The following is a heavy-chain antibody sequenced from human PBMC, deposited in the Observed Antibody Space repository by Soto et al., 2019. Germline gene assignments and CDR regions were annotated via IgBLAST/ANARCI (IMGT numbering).Heavy chain of an antibody. CDR1: GGSISSGGYY. CDR3: ARGDGYNFDFDY. V-gene: IGHV4-31*03. CDR2: IYYSGST. Sequence: SETLSLTCTVSGGSISSGGYYWSWIRQHPGKGLEWIGYIYYSGSTYYNPSLKSRVTISVDTSKNQFSLKLSSVTAADTAVYYCARGDGYNFDFDYWGQGTLVTVSS. D-gene: IGHD5-12*01. J-gene: IGHJ4*02.